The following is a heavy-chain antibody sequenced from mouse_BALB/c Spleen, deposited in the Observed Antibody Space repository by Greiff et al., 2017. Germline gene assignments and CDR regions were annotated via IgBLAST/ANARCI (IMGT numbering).Heavy chain of an antibody. CDR2: INSNGGST. J-gene: IGHJ2*01. V-gene: IGHV5-6-2*01. Sequence: DVMLVESGGGLVKLGGSLKLSCAASGFTFSSYYMSWVRQTPEKRLELVAAINSNGGSTYYPDTVKGRFTISRDNAKNTLYLQMSSLKSEDTALYYCARRYGLYYFDYWGQGTTLTVSS. CDR3: ARRYGLYYFDY. D-gene: IGHD2-10*02. CDR1: GFTFSSYY.